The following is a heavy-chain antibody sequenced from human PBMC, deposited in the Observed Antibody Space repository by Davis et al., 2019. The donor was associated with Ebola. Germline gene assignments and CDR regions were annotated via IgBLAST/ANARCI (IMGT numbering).Heavy chain of an antibody. Sequence: GESLKLSCAASGFTFSSYAMHWVRQAPGKGLEWVAVIWYDGSNKYYADSVKGRFTISRDNSKNTLYLQMNSLRAEDTAVYYCARDPNDPDTAMASFYYYGMDVWGQGTTVTVSS. D-gene: IGHD5-18*01. CDR2: IWYDGSNK. CDR1: GFTFSSYA. V-gene: IGHV3-33*08. J-gene: IGHJ6*02. CDR3: ARDPNDPDTAMASFYYYGMDV.